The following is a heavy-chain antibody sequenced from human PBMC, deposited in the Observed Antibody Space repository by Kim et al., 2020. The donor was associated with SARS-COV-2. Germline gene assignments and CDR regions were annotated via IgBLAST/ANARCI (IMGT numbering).Heavy chain of an antibody. D-gene: IGHD5-12*01. J-gene: IGHJ3*02. CDR1: GFTFSSYA. CDR2: ISYDGSNK. Sequence: GGSLRLSCAASGFTFSSYAMHWVRQAPGKGLEWVAVISYDGSNKYYADSVKGRFTISRDSSKNTLYLQMNSLRADDTAVYYCARGRDSGYSRPDYAFDI. CDR3: ARGRDSGYSRPDYAFDI. V-gene: IGHV3-30*04.